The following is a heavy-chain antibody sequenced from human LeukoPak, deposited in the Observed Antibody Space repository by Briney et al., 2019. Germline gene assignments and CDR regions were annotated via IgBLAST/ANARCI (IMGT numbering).Heavy chain of an antibody. Sequence: GGSLRLSCAASGFTVSSNYMSWVRQAPGKGLEWVANIKQDGSEKYYVDSVKGRFTISRDNAKNSLYLQMNSLRAEDTAVYYCARDRRTHCSGGSCYSFWFDPWGQGTLVTVSS. CDR1: GFTVSSNY. V-gene: IGHV3-7*03. D-gene: IGHD2-15*01. CDR3: ARDRRTHCSGGSCYSFWFDP. J-gene: IGHJ5*02. CDR2: IKQDGSEK.